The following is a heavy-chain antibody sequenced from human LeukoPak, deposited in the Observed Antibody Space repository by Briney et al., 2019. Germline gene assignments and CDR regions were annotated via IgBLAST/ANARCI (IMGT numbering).Heavy chain of an antibody. D-gene: IGHD5-24*01. Sequence: SETLSLTCTVSGVSISSSSYCWGWIRQPPGKGLEWIGSICHSGSTFYNPSLKSRVTLSVDTSKNQFSLELSSVTAADTALYYCARTENYIPEDCFDPWGQGTLVTVSS. J-gene: IGHJ5*02. CDR1: GVSISSSSYC. CDR2: ICHSGST. CDR3: ARTENYIPEDCFDP. V-gene: IGHV4-39*01.